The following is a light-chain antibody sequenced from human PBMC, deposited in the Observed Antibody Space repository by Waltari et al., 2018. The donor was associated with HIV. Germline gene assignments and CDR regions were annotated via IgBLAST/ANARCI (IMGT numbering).Light chain of an antibody. CDR3: FSRDSSGRQGL. Sequence: SHELAQPPSVSVSPGQTARITCSGDALASQSVYWYQQKSGQAPVLVIHEGSRRPSGVPERFSGSSSGTMATLTISAAHVDDEGDYYCFSRDSSGRQGLFGGGTKLTV. J-gene: IGLJ2*01. CDR1: ALASQS. CDR2: EGS. V-gene: IGLV3-10*01.